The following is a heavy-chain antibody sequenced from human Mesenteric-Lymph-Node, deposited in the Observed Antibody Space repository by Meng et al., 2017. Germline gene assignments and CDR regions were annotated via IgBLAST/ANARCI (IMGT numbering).Heavy chain of an antibody. CDR1: GVSIRSYY. V-gene: IGHV4-59*12. D-gene: IGHD1-26*01. CDR3: ARGEVGATSLNY. J-gene: IGHJ4*02. Sequence: SETLSLTCTVSGVSIRSYYWSWIRQPPGKELEWVGYTYYSGSTNYNPSLKSRVTISVDTSKNQFSLKLSSVTAADTAVYYCARGEVGATSLNYWGQGTLVTVSS. CDR2: TYYSGST.